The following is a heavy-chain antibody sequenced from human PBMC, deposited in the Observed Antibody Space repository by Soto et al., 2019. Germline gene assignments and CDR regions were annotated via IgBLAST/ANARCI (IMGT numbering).Heavy chain of an antibody. J-gene: IGHJ6*02. CDR3: ARLVPAATSYYYGMDV. CDR1: GGSFCGYY. V-gene: IGHV4-34*01. CDR2: INHSGST. D-gene: IGHD2-2*01. Sequence: SETLSLTCAVHGGSFCGYYCNWIRQPSGKGLEWIGEINHSGSTNYNPSLKSRVTILVDTSKNQFSLKLSSVTAADTAVYYCARLVPAATSYYYGMDVWGQGTTVTVSS.